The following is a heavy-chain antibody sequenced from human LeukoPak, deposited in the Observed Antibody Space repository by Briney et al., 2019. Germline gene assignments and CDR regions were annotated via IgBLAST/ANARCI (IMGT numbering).Heavy chain of an antibody. CDR2: ISFDGNNK. Sequence: GGSLRLSCAASGFTFSNYGMHWVRQAPGKGLDWVAAISFDGNNKYYADSVKGRFTISRDNSNNTVYLRMNSLKPEDTAVYYCAKARDYIWGGYRPDAFDFWGQGTKVTASS. CDR1: GFTFSNYG. CDR3: AKARDYIWGGYRPDAFDF. J-gene: IGHJ3*01. D-gene: IGHD3-16*02. V-gene: IGHV3-30*18.